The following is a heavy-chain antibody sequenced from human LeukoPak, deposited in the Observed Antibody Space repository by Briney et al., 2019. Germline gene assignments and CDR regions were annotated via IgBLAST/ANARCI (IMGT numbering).Heavy chain of an antibody. D-gene: IGHD1-26*01. CDR2: ISAYNGNT. Sequence: ASVKVSCRASGYTFTTYSINWVRQAPGQGLEWMGWISAYNGNTKYAQKLQGRVTMTTDTSTSTAYMELRSLRSDDTAVYYCARGLGGSGSYFLTFDYWGQGTLVTVSS. V-gene: IGHV1-18*01. CDR1: GYTFTTYS. J-gene: IGHJ4*02. CDR3: ARGLGGSGSYFLTFDY.